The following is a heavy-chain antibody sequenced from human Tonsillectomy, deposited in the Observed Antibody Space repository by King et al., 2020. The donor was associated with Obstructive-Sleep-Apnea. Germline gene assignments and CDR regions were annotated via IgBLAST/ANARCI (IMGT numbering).Heavy chain of an antibody. D-gene: IGHD1-26*01. V-gene: IGHV4-39*07. J-gene: IGHJ5*02. CDR2: IYYSGST. Sequence: QLQESGPGLVKPSETLSLTCTVSGGSISTTSYYWGWIRQPPGKGLEWIGSIYYSGSTYYNPSLKSRVTISVDTSKNRFSLKLYSLTAADTAIYYCVRIWRAVAYNWFDPWGQGTLVTVSS. CDR1: GGSISTTSYY. CDR3: VRIWRAVAYNWFDP.